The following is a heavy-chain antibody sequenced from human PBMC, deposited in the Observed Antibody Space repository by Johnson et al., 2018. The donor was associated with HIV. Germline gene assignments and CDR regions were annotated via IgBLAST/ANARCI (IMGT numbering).Heavy chain of an antibody. D-gene: IGHD3-22*01. CDR3: ARGAYYYLI. Sequence: VQLVESGGGLVKPGGSLRLSCAASGFRFDDYGMTWVRQAPGKGLEWVSGINWNGDRTGYADSVKGRFIISRENARNSVFLQMNSLRAEDTAVYYCARGAYYYLIWGQGTMVTVSS. CDR2: INWNGDRT. CDR1: GFRFDDYG. J-gene: IGHJ3*01. V-gene: IGHV3-20*04.